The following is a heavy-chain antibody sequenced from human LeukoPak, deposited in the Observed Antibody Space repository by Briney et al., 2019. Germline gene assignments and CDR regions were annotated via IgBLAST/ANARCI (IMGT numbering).Heavy chain of an antibody. Sequence: GGSLRHSCGASGFTLSRDRMNWVRPAPGKGLEGVANINQGGSTKYYVDSVKGRFTISRDNAKNSVFLQMDSLGAEDTAVYYCARDPNQIEGANFHYWGQGTLVTVSS. CDR3: ARDPNQIEGANFHY. D-gene: IGHD1-26*01. CDR1: GFTLSRDR. CDR2: INQGGSTK. V-gene: IGHV3-7*01. J-gene: IGHJ4*02.